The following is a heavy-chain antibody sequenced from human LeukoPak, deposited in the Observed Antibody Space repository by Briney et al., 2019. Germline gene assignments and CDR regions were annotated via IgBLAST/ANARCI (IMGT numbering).Heavy chain of an antibody. D-gene: IGHD6-13*01. V-gene: IGHV3-30-3*01. CDR1: GFTFSSYA. CDR2: ISYDGSNK. CDR3: ARGIAAAGAFDI. J-gene: IGHJ3*02. Sequence: GRSLRLSCAASGFTFSSYAMHWVRQAPGKGLEWVAVISYDGSNKYYADSVKGRFTISRDNSKNTLYLQMNSLRAEDTAVYYCARGIAAAGAFDIWGQGTMVTVSS.